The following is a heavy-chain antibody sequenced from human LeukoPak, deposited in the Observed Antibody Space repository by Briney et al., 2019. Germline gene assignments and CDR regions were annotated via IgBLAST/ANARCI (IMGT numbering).Heavy chain of an antibody. V-gene: IGHV1-69*04. J-gene: IGHJ5*02. CDR2: IIPIFGIA. CDR1: GGTFSSYA. CDR3: ARTSRVVPAAGNNWFDP. D-gene: IGHD2-2*01. Sequence: SVKVSCKASGGTFSSYAISWVRQAPRQGLEWMGRIIPIFGIANYAQKFQGRVTITADKSTSTAYMELSSLRSEDTAVYYCARTSRVVPAAGNNWFDPWGQGTLVTVSS.